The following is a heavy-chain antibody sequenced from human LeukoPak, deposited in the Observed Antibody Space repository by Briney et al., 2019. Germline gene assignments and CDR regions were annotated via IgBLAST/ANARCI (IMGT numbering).Heavy chain of an antibody. CDR3: AKGAIEQWVVKVDCFDY. Sequence: GGSLRLSCAASGFTFSSYAMSWVRQAPGRGLEWVSAISGSGGSTYYADSVKGRFTISRDNSKNTLHLQMNSLRAEDTAVYYCAKGAIEQWVVKVDCFDYWGQGTLVTVSS. D-gene: IGHD6-19*01. CDR2: ISGSGGST. V-gene: IGHV3-23*01. J-gene: IGHJ4*02. CDR1: GFTFSSYA.